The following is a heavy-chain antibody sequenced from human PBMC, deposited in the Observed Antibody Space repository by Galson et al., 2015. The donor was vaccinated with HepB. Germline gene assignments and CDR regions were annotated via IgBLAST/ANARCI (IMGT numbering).Heavy chain of an antibody. CDR1: GFTFSMYG. V-gene: IGHV3-30*03. CDR3: STEVGGAGTGINPPRVFDY. Sequence: SLRLSCAASGFTFSMYGMHWVRQSPGKGLEWVALISFDGGIKYYADSVTGRFAITRDNSKNTLYLQMNSLRAEDTALYYCSTEVGGAGTGINPPRVFDYWGQGALVTVSS. CDR2: ISFDGGIK. D-gene: IGHD2-21*01. J-gene: IGHJ4*02.